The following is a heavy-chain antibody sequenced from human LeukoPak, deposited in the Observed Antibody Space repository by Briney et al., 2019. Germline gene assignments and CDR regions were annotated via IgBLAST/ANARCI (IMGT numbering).Heavy chain of an antibody. Sequence: ASVKVSCKASGYTFTSYGISWVRQAPGQGLEWMGWISAYNGNTNYAQKLQGRVTMTTDTSTSTAYMELRSLRSDDTAVYYCARADYDILTGSRQTDYWGQGTLVTVSS. J-gene: IGHJ4*02. D-gene: IGHD3-9*01. V-gene: IGHV1-18*01. CDR2: ISAYNGNT. CDR1: GYTFTSYG. CDR3: ARADYDILTGSRQTDY.